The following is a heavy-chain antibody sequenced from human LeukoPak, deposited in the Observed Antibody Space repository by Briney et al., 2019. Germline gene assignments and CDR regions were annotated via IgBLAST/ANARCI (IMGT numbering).Heavy chain of an antibody. V-gene: IGHV3-7*01. CDR3: ARANGGYYGGYPSTY. J-gene: IGHJ4*02. D-gene: IGHD4-23*01. CDR1: GFTFSSYW. Sequence: GGSLRLSCAASGFTFSSYWMTWVRQAPGKGLEWVANIKQGGSEKYYVDSVKGRFTISRDNAKNSLYLQMNSLRAEDSAVYYCARANGGYYGGYPSTYWGQGTLVTVSS. CDR2: IKQGGSEK.